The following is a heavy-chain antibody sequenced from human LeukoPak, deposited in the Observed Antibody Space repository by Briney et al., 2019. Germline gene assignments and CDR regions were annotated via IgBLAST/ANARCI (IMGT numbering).Heavy chain of an antibody. CDR1: GFTFSSYS. J-gene: IGHJ4*02. V-gene: IGHV3-21*01. Sequence: GGSLRLSCAASGFTFSSYSMNWVRQAPGKGLGWVSSISSSSSYIYYADSVKGRFTISRDNSENTLYLQMNSLRAEDTAVYYCARDLRREYSYGYGDYWGQGTLVTVSS. CDR3: ARDLRREYSYGYGDY. D-gene: IGHD5-18*01. CDR2: ISSSSSYI.